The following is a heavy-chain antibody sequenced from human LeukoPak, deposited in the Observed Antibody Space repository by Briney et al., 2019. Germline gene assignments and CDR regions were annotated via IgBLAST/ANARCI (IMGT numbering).Heavy chain of an antibody. V-gene: IGHV3-7*01. D-gene: IGHD3-3*01. Sequence: GGSLRLSCTASGFTFSSYWMTWGRQAPGKGLEWVANIRQDGSEKNYVDSVKGRFTISRDNAKNSLYLQMNSLRVEDTAVYFCMRQNRAYFFGHWGQGTLVTVSS. CDR1: GFTFSSYW. J-gene: IGHJ1*01. CDR2: IRQDGSEK. CDR3: MRQNRAYFFGH.